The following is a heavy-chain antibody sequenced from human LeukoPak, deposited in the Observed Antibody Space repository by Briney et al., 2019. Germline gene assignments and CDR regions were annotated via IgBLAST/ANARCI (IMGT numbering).Heavy chain of an antibody. Sequence: ASVKVSCKASGYTFTSYYMHWVRQAPGQGLEWMGIINPSGGSTSYAQKFQGRVTMTRDTSTSAVYMELSSLRSEDTAVYYCARDRALDWFDPWGQGTLVTVSS. J-gene: IGHJ5*02. CDR2: INPSGGST. CDR1: GYTFTSYY. V-gene: IGHV1-46*01. CDR3: ARDRALDWFDP. D-gene: IGHD3-10*01.